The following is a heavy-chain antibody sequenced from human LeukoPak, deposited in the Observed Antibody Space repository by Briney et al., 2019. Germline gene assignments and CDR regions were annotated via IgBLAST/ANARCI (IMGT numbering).Heavy chain of an antibody. D-gene: IGHD3-22*01. Sequence: ASVKVSCKASGYTFTGYYMHWVRQAPGQGHGWMGWINLNNGGTNYAQKFQSRVTMTRDTSISTAYMELSRLRSDDTAVYYCARVDSSGYIRAFDIWGQGTMVTVSS. V-gene: IGHV1-2*02. CDR1: GYTFTGYY. CDR2: INLNNGGT. J-gene: IGHJ3*02. CDR3: ARVDSSGYIRAFDI.